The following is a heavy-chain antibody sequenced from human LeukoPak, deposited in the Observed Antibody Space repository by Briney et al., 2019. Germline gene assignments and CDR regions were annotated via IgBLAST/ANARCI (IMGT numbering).Heavy chain of an antibody. J-gene: IGHJ4*02. CDR1: GGSFSGYY. Sequence: PSETLSLTCAVYGGSFSGYYWSWIRQPPGKGLEWIGEINHSGSTNYNPSLKSRVTISVGTSKNQFSLKLSSVTAADTAVYYCARGRTSGATHGYYWGQGTLVTVSS. D-gene: IGHD1-26*01. CDR3: ARGRTSGATHGYY. CDR2: INHSGST. V-gene: IGHV4-34*01.